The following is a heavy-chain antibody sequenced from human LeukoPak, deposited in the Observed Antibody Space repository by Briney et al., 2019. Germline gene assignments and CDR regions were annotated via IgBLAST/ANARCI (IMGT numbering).Heavy chain of an antibody. J-gene: IGHJ4*02. CDR2: INHSGST. V-gene: IGHV4-34*01. Sequence: SETLSLTCAVYGGSFSGYYWSWIRQPPGKGLEWIGEINHSGSTNYNPSLKSRVTISVDTSKNQFSLKLSSVTAADTAVYYCARGLPADLVDYSDYWGQGTLVTVSS. CDR3: ARGLPADLVDYSDY. D-gene: IGHD6-6*01. CDR1: GGSFSGYY.